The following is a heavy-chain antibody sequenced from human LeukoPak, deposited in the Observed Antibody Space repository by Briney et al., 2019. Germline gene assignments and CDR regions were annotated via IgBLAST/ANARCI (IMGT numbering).Heavy chain of an antibody. CDR2: INWNGGST. V-gene: IGHV3-20*04. Sequence: GGSLRLSRAASGFTFDDYGMSWVRQAPGKGLKWVSGINWNGGSTGYADSVKGRFTISRDNAKNSLYLQMNSLRAEDTALYYCARDSGTGDFDYWGQRTPVTVSS. CDR1: GFTFDDYG. D-gene: IGHD7-27*01. CDR3: ARDSGTGDFDY. J-gene: IGHJ4*02.